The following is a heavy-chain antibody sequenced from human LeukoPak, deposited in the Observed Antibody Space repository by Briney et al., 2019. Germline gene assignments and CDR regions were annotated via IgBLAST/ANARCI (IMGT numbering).Heavy chain of an antibody. CDR2: INHSGST. V-gene: IGHV4-34*01. D-gene: IGHD1-1*01. J-gene: IGHJ4*02. CDR1: GGSFSCYY. CDR3: ARGNGDY. Sequence: PSETLSLTCAVYGGSFSCYYWSWIRQPPGKGLEWIGEINHSGSTNYNPSLKSRVTISVDASKNQFSLKLSSVTAADTAVYYCARGNGDYWGQGTLVTVSS.